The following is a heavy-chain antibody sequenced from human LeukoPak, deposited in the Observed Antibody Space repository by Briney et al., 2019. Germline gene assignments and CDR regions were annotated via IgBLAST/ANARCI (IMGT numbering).Heavy chain of an antibody. CDR3: ARVHRDYGDYGGYFDY. J-gene: IGHJ4*02. Sequence: PGGSLRLSCAASGFTFSSYAMHWVRQAPGKGLEWVAVISYDGSNKYYADSVKGRFTISRDNSKNTLYLQMNSLRAEDTAVYYCARVHRDYGDYGGYFDYWGQGTLVTVSS. D-gene: IGHD4-17*01. CDR2: ISYDGSNK. V-gene: IGHV3-30-3*01. CDR1: GFTFSSYA.